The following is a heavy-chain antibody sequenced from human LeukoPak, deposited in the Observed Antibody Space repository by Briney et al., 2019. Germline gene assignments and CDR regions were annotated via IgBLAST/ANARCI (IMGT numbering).Heavy chain of an antibody. CDR2: ISGSGGST. CDR1: GFTFSSYG. J-gene: IGHJ4*02. V-gene: IGHV3-23*01. D-gene: IGHD2-15*01. Sequence: HAGGSLRLSCAASGFTFSSYGMSWVRQAPGKGLEWVSAISGSGGSTYYADSVKGRFTISRDNSKNTLYLQMNSLRAEDTAVYYCARVHCSGGSCYRPYFDYWGQGTLVTVSS. CDR3: ARVHCSGGSCYRPYFDY.